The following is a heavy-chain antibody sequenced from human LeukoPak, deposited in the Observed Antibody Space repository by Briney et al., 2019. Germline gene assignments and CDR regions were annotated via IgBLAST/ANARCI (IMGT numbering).Heavy chain of an antibody. V-gene: IGHV4-59*08. CDR2: ISFTGNT. J-gene: IGHJ4*02. CDR1: GGSISGYY. Sequence: SETLSLTCTVSGGSISGYYWSWIRQSPGKRLEWIAYISFTGNTNYNPSLKSRVTISLDTSKTHFSLTLSSLTAADTAVYYCAXXXXXXXXXNSGQYYFDTWGQGALVTVSS. D-gene: IGHD1-26*01. CDR3: AXXXXXXXXXNSGQYYFDT.